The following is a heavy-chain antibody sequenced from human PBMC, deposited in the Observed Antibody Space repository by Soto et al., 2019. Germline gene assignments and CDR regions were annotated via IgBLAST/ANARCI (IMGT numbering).Heavy chain of an antibody. CDR3: ARELYGSGFYFDY. Sequence: SETLSLTCAVSGGSISSGGYSWSWIRQPPGKGLEWIGYIYYSGSTNYNPSLKSRVTISVDTSKNQFSLKLSSVTAADTAVYYCARELYGSGFYFDYWGQGTLVTVSS. V-gene: IGHV4-61*08. CDR2: IYYSGST. CDR1: GGSISSGGYS. J-gene: IGHJ4*02. D-gene: IGHD3-10*01.